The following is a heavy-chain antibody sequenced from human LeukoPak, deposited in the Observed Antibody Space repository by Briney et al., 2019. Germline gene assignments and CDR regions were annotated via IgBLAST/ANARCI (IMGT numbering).Heavy chain of an antibody. V-gene: IGHV3-33*06. D-gene: IGHD6-13*01. CDR3: AKDWGLASPYYFMDV. Sequence: RAGGSLRLSCAASGFTFSTYGMHWVRQAPGKGLEWVTLIWYDGSYENYADSVKGRFTISRDNSKNALFLQMNSLRAEDTAVYYCAKDWGLASPYYFMDVWGKGTTVTVSS. CDR1: GFTFSTYG. J-gene: IGHJ6*03. CDR2: IWYDGSYE.